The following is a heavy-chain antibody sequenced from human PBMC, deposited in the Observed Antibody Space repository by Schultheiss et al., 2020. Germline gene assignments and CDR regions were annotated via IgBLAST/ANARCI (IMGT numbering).Heavy chain of an antibody. CDR2: ISWNSGSI. D-gene: IGHD3-10*01. J-gene: IGHJ3*02. Sequence: GGSLRLSCAASGFTFDDYAMHWVRQAPGKGLEWVSGISWNSGSIGYADSVKGRFTISRDNAKNSLYLQMNSLRAEDTALYYCAKDRGGLWADGDAFDIWGQGPMVTVSS. CDR1: GFTFDDYA. V-gene: IGHV3-9*01. CDR3: AKDRGGLWADGDAFDI.